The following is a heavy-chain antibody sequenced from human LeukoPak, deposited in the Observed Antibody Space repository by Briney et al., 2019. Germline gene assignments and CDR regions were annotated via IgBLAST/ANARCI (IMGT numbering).Heavy chain of an antibody. Sequence: PSETLSLTCTVSGGSISSYYWSWIRQPPGKGLEWIGYIYYSGSTNYNPSLKSRVTISVDTSKNQFSLKLSSVTAADTAVCYCARDDHGSGSPYYYYGMDVWGQGTTVTVSS. V-gene: IGHV4-59*01. CDR3: ARDDHGSGSPYYYYGMDV. CDR1: GGSISSYY. D-gene: IGHD3-10*01. J-gene: IGHJ6*02. CDR2: IYYSGST.